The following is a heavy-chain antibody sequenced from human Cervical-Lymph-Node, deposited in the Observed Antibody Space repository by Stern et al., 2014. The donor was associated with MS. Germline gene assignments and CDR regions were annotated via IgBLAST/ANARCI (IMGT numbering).Heavy chain of an antibody. Sequence: VQLVQSGPGLVKPEQTLSLTCKVSGGSISSGGYYWSWIRQRPGEGLEWIGYMYHTGDSYYNPSLKSRISISGDTSKNQVSLNLTSVTDADTGVYYCASRDGKWGQGTLVTVSS. CDR2: MYHTGDS. V-gene: IGHV4-31*03. J-gene: IGHJ4*02. CDR3: ASRDGK. CDR1: GGSISSGGYY. D-gene: IGHD5-24*01.